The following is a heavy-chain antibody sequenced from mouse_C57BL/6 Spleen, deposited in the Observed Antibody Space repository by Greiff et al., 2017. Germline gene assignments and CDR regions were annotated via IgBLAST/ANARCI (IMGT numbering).Heavy chain of an antibody. J-gene: IGHJ2*01. V-gene: IGHV1-64*01. D-gene: IGHD1-1*01. CDR2: LNPHSRTT. CDR3: ARGGTAVEAAFDY. Sequence: VQLQQSGAELVQPGASVKMSCKASGYSFTNYWMHWVKQRPGHSLEWIGILNPHSRTTHYNQQFKSKATLTVDQSSSTAYMQLSSMTSEDSAVYYCARGGTAVEAAFDYWGQGTTLTVSS. CDR1: GYSFTNYW.